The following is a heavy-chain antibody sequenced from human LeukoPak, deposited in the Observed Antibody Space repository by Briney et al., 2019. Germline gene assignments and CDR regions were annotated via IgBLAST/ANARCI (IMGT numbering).Heavy chain of an antibody. J-gene: IGHJ6*02. CDR1: GFTFSHHW. CDR2: INSDGSST. Sequence: GGSLRLSCAASGFTFSHHWMHWARQVPGKGLVWVSRINSDGSSTTYADSVKGRFTISRDNARNTLYLQMNSLRAEDTAVHYCARATSYSNYGMDVWGQGTTVTVSS. V-gene: IGHV3-74*01. D-gene: IGHD6-13*01. CDR3: ARATSYSNYGMDV.